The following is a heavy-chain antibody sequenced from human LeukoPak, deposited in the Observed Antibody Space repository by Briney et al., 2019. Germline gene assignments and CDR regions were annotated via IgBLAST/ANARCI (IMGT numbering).Heavy chain of an antibody. Sequence: GGSLRLSCAASGFTFSIYSMNWVRQAPGKGLEWVSSISSSSSYIYYADSVKGRFTISRDNAKNSLYLQMNSLRAEDTAVYYCARARAAAGSTVFDYWGQGTLVTVSS. CDR3: ARARAAAGSTVFDY. CDR1: GFTFSIYS. V-gene: IGHV3-21*01. D-gene: IGHD6-13*01. J-gene: IGHJ4*02. CDR2: ISSSSSYI.